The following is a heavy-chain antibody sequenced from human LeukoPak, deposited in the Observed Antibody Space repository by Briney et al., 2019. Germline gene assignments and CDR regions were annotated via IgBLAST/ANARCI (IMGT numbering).Heavy chain of an antibody. J-gene: IGHJ4*02. V-gene: IGHV3-23*01. CDR3: AKDRGVLNYYDSSGYPDS. CDR1: GFTFSSYA. CDR2: ISGSGGST. D-gene: IGHD3-22*01. Sequence: PGGSLRLSCAASGFTFSSYAMSWVRQAPGKGLEWVSTISGSGGSTYYADSVKGRFTISRDNSKNTLSLQVISLRAEDTAVYYCAKDRGVLNYYDSSGYPDSWGQGTLVTVSS.